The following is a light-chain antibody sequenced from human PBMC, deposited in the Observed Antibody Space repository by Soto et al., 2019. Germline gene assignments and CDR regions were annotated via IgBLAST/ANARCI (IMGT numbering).Light chain of an antibody. CDR1: QRVSSNY. V-gene: IGKV3-20*01. Sequence: EIVLTQSPGTLSLSPGERATLSCRASQRVSSNYLAWYQQKPGQAPRLLIHGASNRATGIPDRFSGSGSGTDFTLTISRLEPEDFAVYYCQQYGGSPWTFGQGTKV. CDR2: GAS. J-gene: IGKJ1*01. CDR3: QQYGGSPWT.